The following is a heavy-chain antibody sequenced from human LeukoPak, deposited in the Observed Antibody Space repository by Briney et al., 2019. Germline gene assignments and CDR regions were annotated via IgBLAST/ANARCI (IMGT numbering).Heavy chain of an antibody. V-gene: IGHV3-21*01. CDR3: ARLGARQVLDY. J-gene: IGHJ4*02. Sequence: GGSLRLSCAASGFTFSSYSMNWVRQAPGKGLEWVSSISSSSSYIYYADSVKGRFTISRDNAKNSLCLQMNSLRAEDTAVYYCARLGARQVLDYWGQGTLVTVSS. D-gene: IGHD4-17*01. CDR1: GFTFSSYS. CDR2: ISSSSSYI.